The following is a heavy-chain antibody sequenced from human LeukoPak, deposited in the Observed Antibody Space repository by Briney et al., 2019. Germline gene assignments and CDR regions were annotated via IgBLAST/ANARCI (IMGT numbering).Heavy chain of an antibody. CDR3: ARVHVYSSSFDP. J-gene: IGHJ5*02. D-gene: IGHD6-6*01. Sequence: PGGSLRLSCAASGFTFSSFPMSWVRQAPGKGLYWVSGISGSGGSTYYADSVKGRFTISRDNSKNTLYLQMNSLRAEDTAVYYCARVHVYSSSFDPWGQGTLVTVSS. CDR2: ISGSGGST. CDR1: GFTFSSFP. V-gene: IGHV3-23*01.